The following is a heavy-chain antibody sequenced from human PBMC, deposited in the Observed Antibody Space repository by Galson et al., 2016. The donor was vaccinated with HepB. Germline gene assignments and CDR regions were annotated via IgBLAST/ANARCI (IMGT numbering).Heavy chain of an antibody. CDR2: ISYDGGNK. V-gene: IGHV3-30-3*01. J-gene: IGHJ4*02. CDR3: ARVSRRAEVY. Sequence: GLEWVAVISYDGGNKYYADSVKGRFTISRDNSKNTLYLQMNSLRAEDTAVYYCARVSRRAEVYWGQGTLVTVSS.